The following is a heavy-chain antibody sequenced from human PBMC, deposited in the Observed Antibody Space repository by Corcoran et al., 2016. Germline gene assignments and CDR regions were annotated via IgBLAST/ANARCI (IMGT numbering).Heavy chain of an antibody. J-gene: IGHJ6*02. Sequence: QLQLQESGPGLVKPSETLSLTCTVSGGSISSSSYYWGWIRQPPGKGLEWIGSIYYSGSTYYNPSLKSRVTISVDTSKNQFSLKLSSVTAADTAVDYCARGDGVVIIRGCYYYGMDVWGQGTTVTVSS. CDR2: IYYSGST. V-gene: IGHV4-39*07. CDR3: ARGDGVVIIRGCYYYGMDV. CDR1: GGSISSSSYY. D-gene: IGHD3-3*01.